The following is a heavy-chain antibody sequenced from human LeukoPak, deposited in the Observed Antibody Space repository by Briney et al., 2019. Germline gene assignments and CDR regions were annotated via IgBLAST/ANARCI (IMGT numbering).Heavy chain of an antibody. CDR3: ARDHGVTGTTYDY. J-gene: IGHJ4*02. Sequence: PGGSLRLSCADSGFTLSSYSMNWVRQAPGKGLEWVSSISSSSSYIYYADSVKGRFTISRDNAKNSLYLQMNSLRAEDTAVYYCARDHGVTGTTYDYWGQGTLVTVSS. CDR2: ISSSSSYI. D-gene: IGHD1-7*01. CDR1: GFTLSSYS. V-gene: IGHV3-21*01.